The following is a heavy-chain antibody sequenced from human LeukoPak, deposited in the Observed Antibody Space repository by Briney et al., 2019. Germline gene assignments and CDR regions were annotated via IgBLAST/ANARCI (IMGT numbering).Heavy chain of an antibody. Sequence: GESLKISFKGSGXSFTNYWIGWVRQMPGKGLEWMGIIYPGDSDTRYSPSFQGQVTISADKSVSTAYLQWSSLKASDTAMYYCARKPGRTFDIWGQGTMVTVSS. CDR2: IYPGDSDT. CDR1: GXSFTNYW. CDR3: ARKPGRTFDI. J-gene: IGHJ3*02. V-gene: IGHV5-51*01.